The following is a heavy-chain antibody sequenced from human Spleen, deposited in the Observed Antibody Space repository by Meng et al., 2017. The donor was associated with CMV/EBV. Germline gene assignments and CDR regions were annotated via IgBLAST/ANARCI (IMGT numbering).Heavy chain of an antibody. Sequence: QGQLVQSGAEVKKPGSSGKVSCKASGGTFSSYAISWVRQAPGQGLEWMGGIIPIFDTVNYAQKFQGRVTITADESTSTAYMELSSPRSEDTAVYYCASHYWGSSGYFDYWGQGTLVTVSS. CDR3: ASHYWGSSGYFDY. CDR2: IIPIFDTV. CDR1: GGTFSSYA. J-gene: IGHJ4*02. D-gene: IGHD7-27*01. V-gene: IGHV1-69*12.